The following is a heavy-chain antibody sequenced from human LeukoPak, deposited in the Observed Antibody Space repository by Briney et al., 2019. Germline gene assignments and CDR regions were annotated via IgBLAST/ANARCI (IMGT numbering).Heavy chain of an antibody. J-gene: IGHJ4*02. CDR3: ARYGSGSSYDY. CDR2: IKQDGSEK. CDR1: GFTFSSYW. D-gene: IGHD3-10*01. Sequence: GGSLRLSCAASGFTFSSYWTSWVRQAPGKGLEWVANIKQDGSEKYYVDSVKGRFTISRDNAKNSLYLQMSSLRAEDTAVYYCARYGSGSSYDYWGQGTLVTVSS. V-gene: IGHV3-7*03.